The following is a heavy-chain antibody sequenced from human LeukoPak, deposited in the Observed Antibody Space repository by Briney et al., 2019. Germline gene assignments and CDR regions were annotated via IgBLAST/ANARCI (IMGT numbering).Heavy chain of an antibody. V-gene: IGHV3-23*01. J-gene: IGHJ5*02. CDR1: GFTFSSYA. Sequence: GGSLRLSCAASGFTFSSYAMSWVRQAPGKGLEWVSAISGSGGSTYYADSVKGRFTISRDNSKNTLYLQMNSLRAEDTAVYYCATFGGGVRGVLNYTYNWFDPWGQGTLVTVSS. D-gene: IGHD3-10*01. CDR3: ATFGGGVRGVLNYTYNWFDP. CDR2: ISGSGGST.